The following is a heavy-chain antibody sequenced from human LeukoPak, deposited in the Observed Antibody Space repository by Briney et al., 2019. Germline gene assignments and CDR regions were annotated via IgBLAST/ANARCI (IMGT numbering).Heavy chain of an antibody. Sequence: SETLSLTCTVSGGSISSGGYYWSWIRQHPGKGLEWIGYIYYSGSTNYNPSLKSRVTISVDTSKNHFSLKLSSVTTADTAVYYCARAGYSYGPNFDYWGQGTLVTVSS. CDR2: IYYSGST. J-gene: IGHJ4*02. V-gene: IGHV4-61*03. D-gene: IGHD5-18*01. CDR3: ARAGYSYGPNFDY. CDR1: GGSISSGGYY.